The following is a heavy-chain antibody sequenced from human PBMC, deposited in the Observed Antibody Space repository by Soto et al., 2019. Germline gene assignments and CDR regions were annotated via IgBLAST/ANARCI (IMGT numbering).Heavy chain of an antibody. V-gene: IGHV3-30-3*01. J-gene: IGHJ4*02. CDR1: GFTFSSYA. D-gene: IGHD3-10*01. CDR3: ARGRQWYYYGSGSYHLIGYFDY. CDR2: ISYDGSNK. Sequence: GGSLRLSCAASGFTFSSYAMHWVRQAPGKGLEWVAVISYDGSNKYYADSVKGRFTISRDNSKNTLYLQMNSLRAEDTAVYYCARGRQWYYYGSGSYHLIGYFDYWGQGTLVTVSS.